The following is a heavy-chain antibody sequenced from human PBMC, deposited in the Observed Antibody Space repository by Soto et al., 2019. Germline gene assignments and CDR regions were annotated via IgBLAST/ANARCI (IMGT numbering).Heavy chain of an antibody. V-gene: IGHV3-30-3*01. CDR1: GFTFSSYA. CDR2: ISYDGSNK. J-gene: IGHJ6*02. Sequence: GGSLRLSCAASGFTFSSYAMHWVRQAPGKGLEWVAVISYDGSNKYYADSVKGRFTISRDNSKNTLYLQMNSLRAEDTAVYYCARERDLYGMDVWGHGTTVTVSS. CDR3: ARERDLYGMDV.